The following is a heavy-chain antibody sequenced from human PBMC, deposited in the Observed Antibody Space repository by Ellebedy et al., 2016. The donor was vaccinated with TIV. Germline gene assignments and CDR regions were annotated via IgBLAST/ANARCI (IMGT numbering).Heavy chain of an antibody. CDR2: ISDSGGNT. CDR3: AKGWLGAGAGTDFDY. V-gene: IGHV3-23*01. Sequence: GGSLRLSXAASGFPFSSYAMSWVRQAPGKGLEWVSSISDSGGNTYYADSVRGRFTFSRDNSKNTLYLQMNSLRAEATAVYYCAKGWLGAGAGTDFDYWGRGTLVTVSS. J-gene: IGHJ4*02. D-gene: IGHD6-13*01. CDR1: GFPFSSYA.